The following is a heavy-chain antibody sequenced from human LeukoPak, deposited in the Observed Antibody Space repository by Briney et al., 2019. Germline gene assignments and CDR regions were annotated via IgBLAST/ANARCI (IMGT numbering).Heavy chain of an antibody. Sequence: PSETLSLTCTVSGGSISSYYWSWIRQPPGKGLEWIGYIYYSGSTNYNPSLKSRVTMSVDTSKNQFSLKLSSVTAADTAVYYCARLQYYYGSGSLDYWGQGTLVTVSS. D-gene: IGHD3-10*01. CDR2: IYYSGST. CDR1: GGSISSYY. CDR3: ARLQYYYGSGSLDY. V-gene: IGHV4-59*01. J-gene: IGHJ4*02.